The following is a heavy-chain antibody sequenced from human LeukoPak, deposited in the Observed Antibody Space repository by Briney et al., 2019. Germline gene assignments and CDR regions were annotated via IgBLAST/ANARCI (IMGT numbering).Heavy chain of an antibody. Sequence: SETLSLTCTVSGGSISSYYWSWIRQPAGKGLEWIGRIYTSGSTNYNPSLKSLVTMSVDTSKNQFSLKLSPVTAADTAVYYCARDLIVVVPAAILGWFDPWGQGTLVTVSS. D-gene: IGHD2-2*02. CDR1: GGSISSYY. J-gene: IGHJ5*02. V-gene: IGHV4-4*07. CDR3: ARDLIVVVPAAILGWFDP. CDR2: IYTSGST.